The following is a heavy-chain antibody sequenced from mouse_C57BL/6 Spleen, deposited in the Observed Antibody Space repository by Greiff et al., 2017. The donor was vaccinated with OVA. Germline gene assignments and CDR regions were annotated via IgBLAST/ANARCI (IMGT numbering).Heavy chain of an antibody. D-gene: IGHD4-1*01. CDR3: ARSSLLGLDY. V-gene: IGHV1-76*01. CDR1: GYTFTDYY. CDR2: IYPGSGNT. J-gene: IGHJ2*01. Sequence: QVQLKESGAELVRPGASVKLSCKASGYTFTDYYINWVKQRPGQGLEWIARIYPGSGNTYYNEKFKGKATLTAEKSSSTAYMQLSSLTSEDSAVYFCARSSLLGLDYWGQGTTLTVSS.